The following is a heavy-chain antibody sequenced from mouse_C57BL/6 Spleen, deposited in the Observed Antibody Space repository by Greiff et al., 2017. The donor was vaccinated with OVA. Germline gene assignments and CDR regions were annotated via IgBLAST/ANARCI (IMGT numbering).Heavy chain of an antibody. J-gene: IGHJ2*01. V-gene: IGHV1-26*01. CDR3: ARGGSSPYYFDY. CDR2: INPNNGGT. CDR1: GYTFTDYY. D-gene: IGHD1-1*01. Sequence: VQLQQSGPELVKPGASVKISCKASGYTFTDYYMNWVKQSHGQSLEWIGDINPNNGGTSYNQKFKGKATLTVDKSSSTAYMELRSLTSEDSAVYYCARGGSSPYYFDYWGQGTTLTVSS.